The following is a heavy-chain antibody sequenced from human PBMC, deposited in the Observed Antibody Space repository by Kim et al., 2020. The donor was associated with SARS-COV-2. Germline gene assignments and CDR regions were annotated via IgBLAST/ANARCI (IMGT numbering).Heavy chain of an antibody. V-gene: IGHV1-46*03. D-gene: IGHD3-22*01. Sequence: ASVKVSCKTSGSTFSSYYINWVRQAPGQGLEWMGVLNPSGGSTTYAQKFQGRVTMTRDTSTRTVYMELGSLRPEDTAVYYCATAPQYYYDNSGYYPHWGQ. J-gene: IGHJ1*01. CDR3: ATAPQYYYDNSGYYPH. CDR1: GSTFSSYY. CDR2: LNPSGGST.